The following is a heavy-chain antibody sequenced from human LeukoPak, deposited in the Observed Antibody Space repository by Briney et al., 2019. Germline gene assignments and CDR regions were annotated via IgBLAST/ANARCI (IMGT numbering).Heavy chain of an antibody. Sequence: GGSLRLSCEASGFTLSNYWMYWVRQAPGKGQVWVSRIISDGSSNYADSVKGRFTISRDNAKNTLYLQMNSLRAEDTAVYYCVRGVYASGSSPWGQGTLVTVSS. CDR3: VRGVYASGSSP. CDR1: GFTLSNYW. V-gene: IGHV3-74*01. CDR2: IISDGSSN. D-gene: IGHD3-10*01. J-gene: IGHJ5*02.